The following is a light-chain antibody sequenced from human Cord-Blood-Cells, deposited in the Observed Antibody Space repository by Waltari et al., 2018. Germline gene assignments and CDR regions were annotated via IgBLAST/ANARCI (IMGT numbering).Light chain of an antibody. CDR1: QSVLYSSNNKNY. CDR3: QQYYSTPLT. CDR2: WAS. J-gene: IGKJ4*01. V-gene: IGKV4-1*01. Sequence: DIVITQPPDSLAVSLGARATINCQSSQSVLYSSNNKNYLAWYQQKPGQPPKLLISWASTRESGVPDRFSGSGSGTDFTLTISSLQAEDVAVYYCQQYYSTPLTFGGGTKVEIK.